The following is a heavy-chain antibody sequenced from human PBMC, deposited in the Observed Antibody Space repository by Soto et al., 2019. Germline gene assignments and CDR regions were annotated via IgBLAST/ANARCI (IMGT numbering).Heavy chain of an antibody. CDR3: ARVHKEELVTVPAAHYDH. J-gene: IGHJ4*01. CDR2: ISYSGST. Sequence: SETLSLTCAVSGASISSDAYYWSWIRQHPGKGLEWIGYISYSGSTYYNPSLKSRVTISVDTSKNQFSLKLTSVTAADTAVYYCARVHKEELVTVPAAHYDHWGHGTLVTVSS. V-gene: IGHV4-31*11. CDR1: GASISSDAYY. D-gene: IGHD2-2*01.